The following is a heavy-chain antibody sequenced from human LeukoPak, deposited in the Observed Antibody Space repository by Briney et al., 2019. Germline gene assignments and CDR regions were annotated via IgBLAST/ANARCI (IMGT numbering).Heavy chain of an antibody. D-gene: IGHD5-12*01. Sequence: GGSLRLSCAASGFTFSSYAMHWVRQAPGKGLEWVAVISYDGSNKYYADSVKGRFTISRDNTKNSIYLQMSSLRVEDTGVYYCAREGISGPSGYDAFDVWGQGTVVTVSS. J-gene: IGHJ3*01. V-gene: IGHV3-30*04. CDR2: ISYDGSNK. CDR3: AREGISGPSGYDAFDV. CDR1: GFTFSSYA.